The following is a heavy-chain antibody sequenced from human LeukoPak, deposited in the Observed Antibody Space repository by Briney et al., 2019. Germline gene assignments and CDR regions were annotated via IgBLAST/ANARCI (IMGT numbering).Heavy chain of an antibody. V-gene: IGHV3-15*01. D-gene: IGHD3/OR15-3a*01. J-gene: IGHJ4*02. Sequence: PGGSLRLSCAASGFIFSKAWMSWVRQAPGKGLEWVGRIRSKSDGVTPDYAAPVKGRFIISREDSRDTLYLQMNSLRVEDTAVYYCTAWTDLYDHWGQGTLVAVSS. CDR2: IRSKSDGVTP. CDR1: GFIFSKAW. CDR3: TAWTDLYDH.